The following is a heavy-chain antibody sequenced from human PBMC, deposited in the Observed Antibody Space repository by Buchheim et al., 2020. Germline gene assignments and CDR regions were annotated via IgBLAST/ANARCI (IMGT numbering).Heavy chain of an antibody. Sequence: QLQLQESGPGLVKPSETLSLTCTVSGGSISSSSYYWGWIRQPPGKGLEWIGSIYYSGSTYYNPSLKSRVTISVDTSKNQFSLKLSSVTAADTAVYYCATQNLLEWVPLSLDYWGQGTL. CDR2: IYYSGST. CDR3: ATQNLLEWVPLSLDY. J-gene: IGHJ4*02. CDR1: GGSISSSSYY. V-gene: IGHV4-39*07. D-gene: IGHD3-3*01.